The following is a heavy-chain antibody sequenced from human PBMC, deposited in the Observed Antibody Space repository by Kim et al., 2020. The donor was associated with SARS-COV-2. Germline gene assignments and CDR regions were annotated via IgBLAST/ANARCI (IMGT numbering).Heavy chain of an antibody. V-gene: IGHV3-30*18. Sequence: GGSLRLSCAASGFTFSSYGMHWVRQAPGKGLEWVAVISYDGSNKYYADSVKGRFTISRDNSKNTLYLQMNSLRAEDTAVYYCAKVISASDGYGHKLVDYWGQGTLVTVSS. CDR3: AKVISASDGYGHKLVDY. J-gene: IGHJ4*02. CDR1: GFTFSSYG. CDR2: ISYDGSNK. D-gene: IGHD5-18*01.